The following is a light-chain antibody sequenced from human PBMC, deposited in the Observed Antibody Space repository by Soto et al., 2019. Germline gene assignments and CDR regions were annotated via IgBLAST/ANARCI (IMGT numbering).Light chain of an antibody. CDR3: QQYCSSPPYT. Sequence: EIVLTQSPGTLSLSPGERATLSCRASRSFASSYLAWYQQKPGQAPRLLIYAASTSATGIPDRFSGSGSGTEFTLTISKREPEDFAVYYCQQYCSSPPYTFGQGTKLDIK. J-gene: IGKJ2*01. V-gene: IGKV3-20*01. CDR2: AAS. CDR1: RSFASSY.